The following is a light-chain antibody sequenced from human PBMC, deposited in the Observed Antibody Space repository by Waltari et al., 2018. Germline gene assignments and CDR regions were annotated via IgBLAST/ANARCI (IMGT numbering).Light chain of an antibody. CDR3: CSYAGDYTYV. Sequence: QSALTQPRSVSGSPGQSVTISCTGTSSDVGGYKFVSWYQQHPGKAPKFMIYDVSKRPSGVPDRFSGSKSGNTASLTISGLQAEDEAEYYCCSYAGDYTYVFGTGPKVTVL. CDR2: DVS. V-gene: IGLV2-11*01. CDR1: SSDVGGYKF. J-gene: IGLJ1*01.